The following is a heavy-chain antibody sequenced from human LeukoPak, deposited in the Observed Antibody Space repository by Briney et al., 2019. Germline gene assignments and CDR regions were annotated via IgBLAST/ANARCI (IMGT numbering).Heavy chain of an antibody. Sequence: GGSLRLSCAASGFTFSSYWMSWVRQAPGKGLEWVANIKQDGSEKYYVDSVKGRFTISRDNAKNSLYLQMNSLRAEDTAVYYCAREKMSLLRLGGLSLQYYFDYWGQGTLVTVSS. CDR2: IKQDGSEK. CDR1: GFTFSSYW. D-gene: IGHD3-16*02. CDR3: AREKMSLLRLGGLSLQYYFDY. J-gene: IGHJ4*02. V-gene: IGHV3-7*03.